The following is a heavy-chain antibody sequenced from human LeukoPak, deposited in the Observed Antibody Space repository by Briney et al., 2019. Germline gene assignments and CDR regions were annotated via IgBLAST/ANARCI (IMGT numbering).Heavy chain of an antibody. CDR1: GYTFTSYD. Sequence: GASVKVSCKASGYTFTSYDINWVRQATGQGLEWMGWMNPNSGNTGYAQKFQGRVTMTRNTSISTAYMELSSLRSEDTAVYYCARVSTYYDFWSGLNWFDPWGQGTLVTVSS. D-gene: IGHD3-3*01. CDR3: ARVSTYYDFWSGLNWFDP. CDR2: MNPNSGNT. J-gene: IGHJ5*02. V-gene: IGHV1-8*01.